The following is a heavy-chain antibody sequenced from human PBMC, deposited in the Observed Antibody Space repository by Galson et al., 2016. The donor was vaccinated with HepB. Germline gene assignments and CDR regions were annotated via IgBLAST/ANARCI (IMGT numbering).Heavy chain of an antibody. V-gene: IGHV5-51*01. CDR3: ARLLRAYYGSGSPYYFDY. Sequence: QSGAEVKKPGESLKISCKGSGYSFSNYWIGWVRQMPGKGLEWMGIFHPSDSDSEYGPSFQGQVIISADRSISTAYLQWSSLQASDTAIYYCARLLRAYYGSGSPYYFDYWGQGTLVTVTS. CDR1: GYSFSNYW. D-gene: IGHD3-10*01. CDR2: FHPSDSDS. J-gene: IGHJ4*02.